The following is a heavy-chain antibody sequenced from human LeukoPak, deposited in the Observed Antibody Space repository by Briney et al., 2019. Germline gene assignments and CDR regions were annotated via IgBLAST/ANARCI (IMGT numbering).Heavy chain of an antibody. D-gene: IGHD5-12*01. CDR2: INPNSGGT. V-gene: IGHV1-2*04. J-gene: IGHJ4*02. CDR3: ARDEGGYSGYGKLDY. CDR1: GYTFTGYY. Sequence: ASVKVSCKASGYTFTGYYMHWVRQAPGQGLEWMGWINPNSGGTNYAQKFQGWVTMTRDTSISTAYMELSRLRSDDTAVYYCARDEGGYSGYGKLDYWGQGTLVTVSS.